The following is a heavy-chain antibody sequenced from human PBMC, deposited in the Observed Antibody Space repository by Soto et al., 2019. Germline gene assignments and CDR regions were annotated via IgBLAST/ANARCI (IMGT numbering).Heavy chain of an antibody. D-gene: IGHD1-26*01. CDR1: GASVTYGGYS. CDR2: INHLETT. CDR3: ARGGGSDSFDY. J-gene: IGHJ4*02. V-gene: IGHV4-30-2*01. Sequence: SETLSLTCTVSGASVTYGGYSWSWIRQTPGKGLEWIGYINHLETTFYNPSFESRLSLSIDRAKNQFSLNLNSMSAADRAVYFCARGGGSDSFDYWGQGILVTVSS.